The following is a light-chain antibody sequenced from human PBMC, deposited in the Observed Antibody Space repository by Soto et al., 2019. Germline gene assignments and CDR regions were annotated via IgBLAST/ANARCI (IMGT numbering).Light chain of an antibody. CDR2: DVS. CDR3: SSFTSSSSYV. V-gene: IGLV2-14*03. J-gene: IGLJ1*01. Sequence: QSALAQPASVSGSPGQSITISCTGTSSDVGSYNSVSWYQQYPGKAPTLMIHDVSNRPSGVSNRFSGSKSGNTASLTISGLQAEDEAGYYCSSFTSSSSYVFGSGTKVTVL. CDR1: SSDVGSYNS.